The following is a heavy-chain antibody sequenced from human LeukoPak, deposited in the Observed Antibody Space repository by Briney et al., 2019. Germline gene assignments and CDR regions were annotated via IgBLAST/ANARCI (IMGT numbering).Heavy chain of an antibody. D-gene: IGHD3-10*01. Sequence: ASVKVSCKASGYTFTSYGISWVRQAPGQGLEWMGWISAYNGNTNYAQKLQGRVTMTTDTSTSTAYMELRSLRSDDTAVYYCATSAGEGGWSSYFDYWGQGTLVTVSS. CDR1: GYTFTSYG. V-gene: IGHV1-18*01. CDR3: ATSAGEGGWSSYFDY. CDR2: ISAYNGNT. J-gene: IGHJ4*02.